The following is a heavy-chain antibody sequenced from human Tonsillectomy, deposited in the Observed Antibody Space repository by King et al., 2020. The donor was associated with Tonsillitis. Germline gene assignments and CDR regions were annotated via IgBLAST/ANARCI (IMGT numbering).Heavy chain of an antibody. Sequence: QLQESGPGLVKPSQTLSLTCTVSGGSINNGNYYWSWIRQPAGKGLEWIGRIFSSGSTKYNPSLKSRGTMSVDTSKNQFSLKLSSVTAADTAVYYCARTSLSDYGDYRDFDYWGQGTLVTVSS. J-gene: IGHJ4*02. CDR3: ARTSLSDYGDYRDFDY. D-gene: IGHD4-17*01. V-gene: IGHV4-61*02. CDR1: GGSINNGNYY. CDR2: IFSSGST.